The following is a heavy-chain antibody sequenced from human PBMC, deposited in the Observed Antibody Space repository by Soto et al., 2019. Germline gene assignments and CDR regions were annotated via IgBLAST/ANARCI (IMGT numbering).Heavy chain of an antibody. CDR1: GFTFSSYG. V-gene: IGHV3-33*01. Sequence: GGSLRLSCAASGFTFSSYGMHWVRQAPGKGLEWVAVIWYDGSNKYYADYVKGRFTISRDNSKNTLYLQMNSLRAEATAVYYCARVRQLVHFYYYGMDVWGQGTTVTVSS. CDR2: IWYDGSNK. CDR3: ARVRQLVHFYYYGMDV. D-gene: IGHD6-6*01. J-gene: IGHJ6*02.